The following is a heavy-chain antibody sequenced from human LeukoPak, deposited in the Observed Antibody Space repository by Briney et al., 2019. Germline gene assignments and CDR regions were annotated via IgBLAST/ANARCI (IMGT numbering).Heavy chain of an antibody. CDR2: IHTSGST. CDR1: GGSISSYY. Sequence: KPSETLSLTCTVSGGSISSYYWSWIRQPAGKGLEWIGRIHTSGSTNYNPSLKSRVTMSVDTSKNQFSLKLSSVTAADTAVYYCARAPLFGVVHYFDYWGQGTLVTVSS. V-gene: IGHV4-4*07. J-gene: IGHJ4*02. D-gene: IGHD3-3*01. CDR3: ARAPLFGVVHYFDY.